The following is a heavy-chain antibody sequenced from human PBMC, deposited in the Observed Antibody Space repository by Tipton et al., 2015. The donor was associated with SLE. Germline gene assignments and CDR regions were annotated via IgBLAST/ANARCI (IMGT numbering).Heavy chain of an antibody. CDR2: IYYSGST. CDR1: GGSISSCY. Sequence: TLSLTCTVSGGSISSCYWSWIRQPPGKGLEWIGYIYYSGSTNYNPSLKSRVTISVDTSKNQFSLKLSSVTAADTAVYYCAAMGGLRYYYYGMDVWGQGTTVTVSS. V-gene: IGHV4-59*01. CDR3: AAMGGLRYYYYGMDV. D-gene: IGHD5-12*01. J-gene: IGHJ6*02.